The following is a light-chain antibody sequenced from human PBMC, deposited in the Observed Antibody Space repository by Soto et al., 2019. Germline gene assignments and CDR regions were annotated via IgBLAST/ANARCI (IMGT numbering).Light chain of an antibody. CDR3: QQYYSAPWM. CDR1: QSVLFTSNNKNY. Sequence: DIVMTQSPDSLAVSLGERATINCRSSQSVLFTSNNKNYLAWYQQKPGQPPKLLIYWASTRESGVPDRFSGSGSGTDFTLTISSLQAADVAVYYCQQYYSAPWMFGQGTKVEIK. V-gene: IGKV4-1*01. J-gene: IGKJ1*01. CDR2: WAS.